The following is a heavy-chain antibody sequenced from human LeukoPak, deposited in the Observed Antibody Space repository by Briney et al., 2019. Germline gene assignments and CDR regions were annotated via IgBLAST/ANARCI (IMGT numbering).Heavy chain of an antibody. CDR2: IKSKTDGGTT. Sequence: GGSLRLSCAASGFTFSNAWMSWVRQAPGKGLEWVGRIKSKTDGGTTDYAAPVKGRFTISRDDSRNTLYLQMNSLKTEDTAVYYCTTDRGQGTIFGVATSGFDYWGQGTLVTVSS. CDR1: GFTFSNAW. V-gene: IGHV3-15*01. J-gene: IGHJ4*02. D-gene: IGHD3-3*01. CDR3: TTDRGQGTIFGVATSGFDY.